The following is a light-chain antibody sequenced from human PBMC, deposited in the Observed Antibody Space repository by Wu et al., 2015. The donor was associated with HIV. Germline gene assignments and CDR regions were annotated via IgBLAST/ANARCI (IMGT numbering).Light chain of an antibody. J-gene: IGKJ1*01. CDR1: QSISSD. Sequence: DIQMTQSPSSLSASVGDRVTITCRASQSISSDLKWYQQKPGAAPKLLIYAASSLQSGVPSRFSGSGSGTDFTLTIGTLQPEDFATYYCQQTYSTPKTFGQGTKV. CDR3: QQTYSTPKT. CDR2: AAS. V-gene: IGKV1-39*01.